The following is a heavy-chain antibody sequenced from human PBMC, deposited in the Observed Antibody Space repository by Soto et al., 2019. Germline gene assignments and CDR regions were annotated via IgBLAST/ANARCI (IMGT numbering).Heavy chain of an antibody. CDR2: ISGSGGST. CDR1: GFTFSSYA. D-gene: IGHD3-3*01. J-gene: IGHJ6*02. V-gene: IGHV3-23*01. Sequence: GGSLRLSCAASGFTFSSYAMSWVRQAPGKGLEWVSAISGSGGSTYYADSVKGRFTISRDNSKNTLYLQMNSLRAEDTAVYYCAKGIDFWSGSKSYYYYGMDVWGQGTTVTVSS. CDR3: AKGIDFWSGSKSYYYYGMDV.